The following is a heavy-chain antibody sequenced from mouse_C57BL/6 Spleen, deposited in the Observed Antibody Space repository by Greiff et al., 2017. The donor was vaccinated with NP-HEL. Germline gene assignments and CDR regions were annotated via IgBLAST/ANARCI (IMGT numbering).Heavy chain of an antibody. CDR3: ARYAMDY. Sequence: VQLQQSGAELVRPGASVKLSCTASGFNIKDYYMHWVKQRPEQGLEWIGRIDPEDGDTEYAPKFQGKATMTVDKSSSTAYMQLSSLTSEDSAVYYCARYAMDYWGQGTSVTVSS. CDR2: IDPEDGDT. V-gene: IGHV14-1*01. CDR1: GFNIKDYY. J-gene: IGHJ4*01.